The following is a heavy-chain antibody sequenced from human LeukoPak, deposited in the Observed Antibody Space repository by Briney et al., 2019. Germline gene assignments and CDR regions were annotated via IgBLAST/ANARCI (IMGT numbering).Heavy chain of an antibody. CDR1: GYTFTSYD. V-gene: IGHV1-8*01. Sequence: GASVKVSCKASGYTFTSYDINWVRQATGQGLEWMGWMNPNSGNTGYAQKFQGRVTMTRNTSISTAYMELSSLRSEDTAVYYCARGPYYYGSGSPSSYYYYYMDVWGEGTTVTISS. CDR3: ARGPYYYGSGSPSSYYYYYMDV. J-gene: IGHJ6*03. D-gene: IGHD3-10*01. CDR2: MNPNSGNT.